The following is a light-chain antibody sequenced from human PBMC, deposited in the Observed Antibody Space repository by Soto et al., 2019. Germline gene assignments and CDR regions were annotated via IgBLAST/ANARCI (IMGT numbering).Light chain of an antibody. CDR1: QLIRNE. CDR3: LQDYNYPQT. CDR2: SAY. J-gene: IGKJ1*01. V-gene: IGKV1-6*01. Sequence: IQVSQSPSSLAASVGERVTITCRASQLIRNELGWYQQKPGEVPRLLIYSAYTLQSGVPSRFSGSASGTDFTLTISSLQPEDSATYYCLQDYNYPQTFGQGTKVDSK.